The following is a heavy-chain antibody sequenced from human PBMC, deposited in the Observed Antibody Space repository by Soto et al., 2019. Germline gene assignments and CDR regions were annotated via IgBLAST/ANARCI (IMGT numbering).Heavy chain of an antibody. J-gene: IGHJ3*02. CDR1: GYTSTSYY. CDR3: DSNSSGYSYDDFDI. CDR2: INPSGVST. Sequence: ASVKVSCKASGYTSTSYYMHWVRQAPGQGLEWMGIINPSGVSTSYAQKFQGRVTMTRDTSTSTVYMELSRLRSEDTAVYYCDSNSSGYSYDDFDIWGQGTMVNVS. D-gene: IGHD3-22*01. V-gene: IGHV1-46*01.